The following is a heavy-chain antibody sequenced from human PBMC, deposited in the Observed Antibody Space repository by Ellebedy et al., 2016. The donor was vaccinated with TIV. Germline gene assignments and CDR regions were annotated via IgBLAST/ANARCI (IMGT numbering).Heavy chain of an antibody. D-gene: IGHD6-13*01. Sequence: PGGSLRLSCAASGFTFKDYAMNWVRQAAGKGLEGISIISWNETTHYADSVKGRFIASRENSKNSLYLQMNRLRVEDTAFYYCAKTSSSSWYVPFDYWGQGSLVTVSS. CDR3: AKTSSSSWYVPFDY. J-gene: IGHJ4*02. CDR2: ISWNETT. CDR1: GFTFKDYA. V-gene: IGHV3-43D*03.